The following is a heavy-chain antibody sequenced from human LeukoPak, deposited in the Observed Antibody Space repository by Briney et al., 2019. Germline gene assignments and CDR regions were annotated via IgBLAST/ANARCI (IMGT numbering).Heavy chain of an antibody. CDR3: AELGITMIGGV. J-gene: IGHJ6*04. CDR2: ISSSGSTI. CDR1: GFTFSRYS. Sequence: GGSLRLSCAASGFTFSRYSMNWVRQAPGKGLEWVSYISSSGSTIYYADSVKGRFTISRDNAKNSLYLQMNSLRAEDTAVYYCAELGITMIGGVWSKGTTVTISS. V-gene: IGHV3-48*04. D-gene: IGHD3-10*02.